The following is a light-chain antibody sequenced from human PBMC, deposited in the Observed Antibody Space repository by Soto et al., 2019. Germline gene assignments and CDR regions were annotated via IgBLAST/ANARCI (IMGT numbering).Light chain of an antibody. V-gene: IGLV1-44*01. Sequence: QSVLTQPPSASGTPGQRVTISCSGGSSNIGSNTVNWYQQLPGTAPKVLIYSDNQRPSGVPDRFSGSKSGTSASLAISGLQSEDEADYYCQSYDNSLSGSGVFGSGTKVTVL. CDR3: QSYDNSLSGSGV. CDR2: SDN. J-gene: IGLJ1*01. CDR1: SSNIGSNT.